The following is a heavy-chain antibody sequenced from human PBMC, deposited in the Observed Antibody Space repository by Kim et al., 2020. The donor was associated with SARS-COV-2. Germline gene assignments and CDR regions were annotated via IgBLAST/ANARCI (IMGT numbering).Heavy chain of an antibody. D-gene: IGHD2-2*01. V-gene: IGHV4-34*01. J-gene: IGHJ6*02. CDR1: GGSFSGYY. Sequence: SETLSLTCAVYGGSFSGYYWSWIRQPPGKGLEWIGEINHSGSTNYNPSLKSRVTISVDTSKNQFSLKLSSVTAADTAVYYCATLVSSSTTWWDDYYYYYGMDVWGQGTTVTVSS. CDR2: INHSGST. CDR3: ATLVSSSTTWWDDYYYYYGMDV.